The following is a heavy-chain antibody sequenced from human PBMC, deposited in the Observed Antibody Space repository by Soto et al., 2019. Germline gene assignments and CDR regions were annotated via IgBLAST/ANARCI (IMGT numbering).Heavy chain of an antibody. Sequence: EVQLVESGGGLVQPGGSLRLSCAASGFTFSSFWMHWVRQLPGKGLVWISRIENDGSSTSYADSVQGRFTISRDDAKNTLYLQTNSLRAEDTAVYYCARDNYGRFDYWGQGSLVTVSS. CDR3: ARDNYGRFDY. CDR1: GFTFSSFW. V-gene: IGHV3-74*01. CDR2: IENDGSST. D-gene: IGHD4-17*01. J-gene: IGHJ4*02.